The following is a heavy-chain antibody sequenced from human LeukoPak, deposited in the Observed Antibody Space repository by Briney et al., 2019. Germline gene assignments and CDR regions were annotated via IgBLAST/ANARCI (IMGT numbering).Heavy chain of an antibody. J-gene: IGHJ4*02. CDR1: GGSITSRY. V-gene: IGHV4-59*11. CDR2: VYYTGST. CDR3: ARGEDSIRPFDY. D-gene: IGHD1-26*01. Sequence: SDTLPLTCTVSGGSITSRYWSWIRQPPGKGLEWIGHVYYTGSTNYNPSLKSRATISVDTSKSQFSLKLSSVTAADTAVYYCARGEDSIRPFDYWVQGTLVTVSS.